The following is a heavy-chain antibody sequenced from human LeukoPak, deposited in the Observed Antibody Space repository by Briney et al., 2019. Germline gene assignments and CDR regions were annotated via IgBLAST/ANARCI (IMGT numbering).Heavy chain of an antibody. V-gene: IGHV1-18*01. CDR2: ISAYNGNT. CDR3: AREHSGSYYRHTPSAFDI. Sequence: RASVKVSCKDSGYTFTSYGISWVRQAPGQGLEWMGWISAYNGNTNYAQKLQGRVTMTTDTSTSTAYMELRSLRSDGTAVYYCAREHSGSYYRHTPSAFDIWGQGTMATVSS. CDR1: GYTFTSYG. J-gene: IGHJ3*02. D-gene: IGHD1-26*01.